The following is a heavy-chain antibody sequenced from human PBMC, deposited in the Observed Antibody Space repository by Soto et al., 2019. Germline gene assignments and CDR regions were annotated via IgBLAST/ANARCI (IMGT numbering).Heavy chain of an antibody. CDR3: THSTRRARCSGGNCYFFDS. J-gene: IGHJ4*02. CDR2: LFWDDDK. Sequence: QITLKEPGHPVVKPTQTLTLTCTCSGFSVSASGVGVGWIRQPPGKALEWLALLFWDDDKRYSPSLKSRLTITKDPSKNQVVLTMTNMDPVDTATYYCTHSTRRARCSGGNCYFFDSWGQGTPVTVSS. V-gene: IGHV2-5*02. CDR1: GFSVSASGVG. D-gene: IGHD2-15*01.